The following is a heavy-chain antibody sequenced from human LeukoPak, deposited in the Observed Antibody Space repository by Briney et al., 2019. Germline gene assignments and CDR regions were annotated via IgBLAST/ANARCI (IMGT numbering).Heavy chain of an antibody. J-gene: IGHJ4*02. Sequence: GGSLRLSCAASGFTFSSYWMSWVRQAPGKGLEWVANIKQDGSEKYYVGSVEGRFTISRDNAKNSVYLQMSSLRAEDMAVYYCARDLPDYWGQGTLVTVSS. CDR2: IKQDGSEK. V-gene: IGHV3-7*03. CDR1: GFTFSSYW. CDR3: ARDLPDY.